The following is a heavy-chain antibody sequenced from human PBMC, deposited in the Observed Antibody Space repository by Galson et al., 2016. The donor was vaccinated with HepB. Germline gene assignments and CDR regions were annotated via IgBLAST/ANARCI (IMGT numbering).Heavy chain of an antibody. Sequence: SLRLSCAASGFTFSDHAMHWVRQAPGKGLEWVALISYAGSSKYYADSVQGRFTISRDNARNTLFLQMNSLRPEDTALYYCAREYEVSAPNYFHFYAVDVWGPGTTVTVSS. J-gene: IGHJ6*02. CDR1: GFTFSDHA. D-gene: IGHD2/OR15-2a*01. CDR2: ISYAGSSK. CDR3: AREYEVSAPNYFHFYAVDV. V-gene: IGHV3-30*04.